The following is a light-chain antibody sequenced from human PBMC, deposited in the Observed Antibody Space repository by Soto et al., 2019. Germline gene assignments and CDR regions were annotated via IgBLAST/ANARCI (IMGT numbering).Light chain of an antibody. CDR2: GAS. CDR3: QQYGSSPIT. CDR1: QSVSTN. J-gene: IGKJ5*01. V-gene: IGKV3D-15*02. Sequence: EIVMTQSPSTLSVSPGERATLSWRASQSVSTNLAWYQQKPGQTPRLLIYGASTRATGIPARFSGSGYGTDFNLTISRLETEDFAVYYCQQYGSSPITFGQGTRLEIK.